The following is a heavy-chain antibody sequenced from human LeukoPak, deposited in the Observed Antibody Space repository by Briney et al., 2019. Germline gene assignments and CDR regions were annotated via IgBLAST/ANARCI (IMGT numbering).Heavy chain of an antibody. CDR3: AKDQRFGDLDDY. J-gene: IGHJ4*02. D-gene: IGHD3-10*01. CDR1: ELTFTNYA. V-gene: IGHV3-23*01. Sequence: GGSLRLSFAASELTFTNYAMSWVGQAPGKGLGWVSPISGTGVTAYYADSVKGRFAISRDNSKNTLYLQMSSLRAEDTALYYCAKDQRFGDLDDYRGQGTLVTVSS. CDR2: ISGTGVTA.